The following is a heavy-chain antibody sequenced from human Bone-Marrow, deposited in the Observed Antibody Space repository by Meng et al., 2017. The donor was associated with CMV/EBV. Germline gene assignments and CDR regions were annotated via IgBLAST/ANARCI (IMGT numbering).Heavy chain of an antibody. V-gene: IGHV3-53*04. CDR3: ARGRSGYGFDY. J-gene: IGHJ4*02. Sequence: LSCAASGFTFSSYAMSWVRQAPGKGLEWVSVIYGGGSTFYADSVKGRFTISRHNDNNTLYLQMNSLRGEDTAIYYCARGRSGYGFDYWGQGTLVTVSS. CDR1: GFTFSSYA. D-gene: IGHD5-12*01. CDR2: IYGGGST.